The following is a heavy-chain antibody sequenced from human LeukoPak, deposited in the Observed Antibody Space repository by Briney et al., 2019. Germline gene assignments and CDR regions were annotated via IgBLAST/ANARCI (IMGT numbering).Heavy chain of an antibody. CDR3: ATNPDDAFDI. D-gene: IGHD1/OR15-1a*01. Sequence: SETLSLTCTVSGGSISTYYWSWIRQPPGKGLEWIGYIYYSGSTYYNPSLKSRVTISVDTSKNQFSLKLSSVTAADTAVYYCATNPDDAFDIWGQGTMVTVSS. V-gene: IGHV4-59*06. CDR2: IYYSGST. CDR1: GGSISTYY. J-gene: IGHJ3*02.